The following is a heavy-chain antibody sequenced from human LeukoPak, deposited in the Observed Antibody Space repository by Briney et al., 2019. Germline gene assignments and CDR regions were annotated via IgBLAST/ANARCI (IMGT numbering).Heavy chain of an antibody. CDR2: IGTYNGSP. J-gene: IGHJ3*01. Sequence: GASVKVCCKASGYTFTNYAISWVRQAPGQGLEWMGWIGTYNGSPDYAQSLQGRVTMTTDTSTSTAYMELRSLKSEDTAVYYCAREDPGGAFDVWGRGTMVTVSS. CDR3: AREDPGGAFDV. CDR1: GYTFTNYA. V-gene: IGHV1-18*01. D-gene: IGHD3-16*01.